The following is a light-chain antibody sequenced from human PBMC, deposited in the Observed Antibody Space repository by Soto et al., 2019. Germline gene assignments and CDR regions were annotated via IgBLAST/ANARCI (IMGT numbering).Light chain of an antibody. CDR3: QRYNNWPLT. J-gene: IGKJ4*01. CDR1: QSVSSSY. CDR2: DTS. V-gene: IGKV3-15*01. Sequence: ESVLTQSPGTLSLSPGERATLSCRASQSVSSSYLAWYQQKPGQAPRLLIYDTSARATGVPARFSGSRSGTEFTLTINSLQSEDFAVYYCQRYNNWPLTFGGGTKVDI.